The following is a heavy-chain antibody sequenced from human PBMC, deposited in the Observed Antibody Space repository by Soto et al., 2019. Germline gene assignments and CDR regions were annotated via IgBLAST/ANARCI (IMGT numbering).Heavy chain of an antibody. CDR1: GFSFSSYA. CDR3: ARDMYSSDYFVKWFEP. CDR2: ISHDGINK. J-gene: IGHJ5*02. V-gene: IGHV3-30-3*01. D-gene: IGHD6-19*01. Sequence: QVRLVESGGGVVQPGRSLRLSCTASGFSFSSYAMYWFRQPPGKGLEWVAVISHDGINKHYADSVKGRVTVSRDNSNHSRDLQLNSLRGEDTAIYYCARDMYSSDYFVKWFEPWGQGTLVTVSS.